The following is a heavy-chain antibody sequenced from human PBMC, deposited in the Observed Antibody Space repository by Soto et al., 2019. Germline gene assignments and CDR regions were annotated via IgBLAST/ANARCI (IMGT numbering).Heavy chain of an antibody. D-gene: IGHD6-13*01. J-gene: IGHJ4*02. CDR2: IIPIFGTA. CDR1: VGTFSSYA. V-gene: IGHV1-69*01. CDR3: ARGVAAAGTLYYFDY. Sequence: QVQLVQSGAEVKKPGSSVKVSCKASVGTFSSYAISWVRQAPGQGLEWMGGIIPIFGTANYAQKFQGRVTITADESTSTAYMELSSLGSEHTAVYYCARGVAAAGTLYYFDYWGQGTLVSVSS.